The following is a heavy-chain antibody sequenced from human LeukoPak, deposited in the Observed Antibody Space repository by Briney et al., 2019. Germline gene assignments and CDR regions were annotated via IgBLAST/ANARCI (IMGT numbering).Heavy chain of an antibody. V-gene: IGHV4-39*07. Sequence: NPSETLSLTCTVSGDSISSSNYYWGWIRQPPGKGLEWIASIYYSGSIYYNPSLKSRVTISIDTSKNQFSLKLSSVTAADTAVYYCASPGYSSAWGNFDCWGQGTLVTVSS. CDR2: IYYSGSI. CDR1: GDSISSSNYY. J-gene: IGHJ4*02. CDR3: ASPGYSSAWGNFDC. D-gene: IGHD6-25*01.